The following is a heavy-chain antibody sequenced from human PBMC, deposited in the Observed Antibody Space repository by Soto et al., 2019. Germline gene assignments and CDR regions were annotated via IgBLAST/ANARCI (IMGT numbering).Heavy chain of an antibody. Sequence: GGSLRLSCAASGFTVSSYSMNWVRQAPGKGLEWVSSISSSSSYIYYADSVKGRFTISRDNAKNSLYLQMNSLRAEDTAVYYCARGIVGATKVDYWGQGTLVTVSS. J-gene: IGHJ4*02. D-gene: IGHD1-26*01. CDR2: ISSSSSYI. CDR1: GFTVSSYS. V-gene: IGHV3-21*01. CDR3: ARGIVGATKVDY.